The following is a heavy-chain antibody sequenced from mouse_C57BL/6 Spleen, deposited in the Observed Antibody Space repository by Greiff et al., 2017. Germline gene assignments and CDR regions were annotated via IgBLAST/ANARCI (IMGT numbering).Heavy chain of an antibody. CDR1: GYAFTNYL. V-gene: IGHV1-54*01. Sequence: QVQLQQSGAELVRPGTSVKASCKASGYAFTNYLIEWVKQRPGQGLEWIGVINPGSGGTNYNEKFKGKATLTADKSSSTAYMQLSSLTSEDSAVYFCASPYDGYFDYWGQGTTLTVSS. J-gene: IGHJ2*01. D-gene: IGHD2-3*01. CDR2: INPGSGGT. CDR3: ASPYDGYFDY.